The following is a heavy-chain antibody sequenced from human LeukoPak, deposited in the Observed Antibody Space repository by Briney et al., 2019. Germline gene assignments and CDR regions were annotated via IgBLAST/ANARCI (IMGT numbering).Heavy chain of an antibody. CDR3: ARGRVASPADY. CDR2: INPSSGGT. D-gene: IGHD3-3*01. V-gene: IGHV1-2*02. CDR1: GYTFTGYY. J-gene: IGHJ4*02. Sequence: ASVKVSCKASGYTFTGYYMHWVRQAPGQGLEWMGWINPSSGGTNYAQKFQGRVTMTRDTSISTAYMELSRLRSDDTAVYYCARGRVASPADYWGQGTLVTVSS.